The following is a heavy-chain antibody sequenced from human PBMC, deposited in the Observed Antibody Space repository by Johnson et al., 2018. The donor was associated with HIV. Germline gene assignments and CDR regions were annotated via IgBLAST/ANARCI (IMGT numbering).Heavy chain of an antibody. J-gene: IGHJ3*02. Sequence: VQLVESGGGVVQPGRSLRLSCAASGFTFNPYGIHWVRRAPGKGLEWVGRTRNKANSYTTEYAASVKGRFTISRDDSKNSLYLQMNTLRPEDTALYYCAKELVVINVRYAFHIWGQGTMVTVS. CDR1: GFTFNPYG. V-gene: IGHV3-72*01. CDR3: AKELVVINVRYAFHI. CDR2: TRNKANSYTT. D-gene: IGHD3-22*01.